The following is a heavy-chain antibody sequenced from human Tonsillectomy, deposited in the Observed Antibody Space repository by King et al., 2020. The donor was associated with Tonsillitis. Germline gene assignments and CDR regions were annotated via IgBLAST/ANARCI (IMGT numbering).Heavy chain of an antibody. CDR3: ARNLRYALDY. J-gene: IGHJ4*02. D-gene: IGHD1-14*01. CDR1: GFTFSSYG. V-gene: IGHV3-30*03. Sequence: VQLVESGGGVVQPGRSLRLSCAASGFTFSSYGMHWVRQAPGKGLEWVAVISYDGSNKYYADSVKGRFTISSDNSKNTLYLQMNSLRAEDTAVYYCARNLRYALDYWGQGTLVTVSS. CDR2: ISYDGSNK.